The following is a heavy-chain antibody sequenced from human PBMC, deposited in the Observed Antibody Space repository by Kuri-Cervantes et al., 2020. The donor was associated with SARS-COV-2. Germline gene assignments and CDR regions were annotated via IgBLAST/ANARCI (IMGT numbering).Heavy chain of an antibody. V-gene: IGHV4-4*02. CDR2: IYHSGST. D-gene: IGHD3-9*01. Sequence: GSLRLSCAVSGGSISSSNWWSWVRQPPGKGLEWIGEIYHSGSTNYNPSLKSRVTISVDKSKNQFSLKLSSVTAADTAVYYCARAEGLYDSLTAYYRYYFDFWSQGGLVTVSS. J-gene: IGHJ4*02. CDR1: GGSISSSNW. CDR3: ARAEGLYDSLTAYYRYYFDF.